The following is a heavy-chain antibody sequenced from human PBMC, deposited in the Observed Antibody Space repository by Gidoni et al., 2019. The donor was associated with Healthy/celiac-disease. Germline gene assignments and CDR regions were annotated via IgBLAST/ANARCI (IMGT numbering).Heavy chain of an antibody. Sequence: EVQLVESGGGLVQPGGSLRLSCAASGFTFSSYSMTWVRQAPGKGLEWFSYISSSSSTIYYADSVKGRFTISRDNAKNSLYLQMNSLRAEDTAVYYCARVGYYDSSGYYSHYYYYGMDVWGQGTTVTVSS. D-gene: IGHD3-22*01. CDR1: GFTFSSYS. V-gene: IGHV3-48*04. CDR3: ARVGYYDSSGYYSHYYYYGMDV. J-gene: IGHJ6*02. CDR2: ISSSSSTI.